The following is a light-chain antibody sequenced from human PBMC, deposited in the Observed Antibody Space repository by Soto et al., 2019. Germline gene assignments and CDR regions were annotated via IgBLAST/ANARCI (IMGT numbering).Light chain of an antibody. V-gene: IGKV3-20*01. CDR1: QGVSSN. CDR3: QQYGSSLFT. CDR2: GAS. Sequence: EIVLTQSPATLSLSPGERATLSCRASQGVSSNLAWYRQKPGQAPRLLIYGASSRATGIPDRFSGSGSGTDFTLTISRLEPEDFAVYYCQQYGSSLFTFGQGTRLE. J-gene: IGKJ5*01.